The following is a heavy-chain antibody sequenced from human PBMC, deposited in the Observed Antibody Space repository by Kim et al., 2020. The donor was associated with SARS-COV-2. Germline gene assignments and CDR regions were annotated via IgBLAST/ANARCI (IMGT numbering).Heavy chain of an antibody. CDR2: IYYSGST. Sequence: SETLSLTCTVSGGSISSSSYYWGWIRQPPGKGLEWIGSIYYSGSTYYNPSLKSRVTISVDTSKNQFSLKLSSVTAADTAVYYCARDPNGSGMTWGQGTLVTVSS. D-gene: IGHD3-10*01. J-gene: IGHJ5*02. CDR3: ARDPNGSGMT. CDR1: GGSISSSSYY. V-gene: IGHV4-39*07.